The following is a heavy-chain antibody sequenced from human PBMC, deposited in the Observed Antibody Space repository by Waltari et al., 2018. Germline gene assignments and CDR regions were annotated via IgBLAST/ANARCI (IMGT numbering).Heavy chain of an antibody. CDR2: INGNSVST. V-gene: IGHV4-34*11. J-gene: IGHJ5*02. CDR3: ARDSDDSGYRNRFDV. CDR1: GGSISGYYY. Sequence: QVKLQQWGEGLVKPSETMSLTCAFYGGSISGYYYWSWIRQSPGKGLEWIGYINGNSVSTNYNPSLKNRVTISNDTSKNQFSLKLSSVTAADTAVYYCARDSDDSGYRNRFDVWGPGVLVTVSS. D-gene: IGHD3-22*01.